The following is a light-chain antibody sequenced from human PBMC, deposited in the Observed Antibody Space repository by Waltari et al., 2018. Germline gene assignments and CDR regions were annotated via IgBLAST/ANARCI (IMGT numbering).Light chain of an antibody. CDR1: QNVLYNSNNKNY. CDR2: WAS. Sequence: DIVMTQSPDSLTVSLGERATINCKSSQNVLYNSNNKNYLAWYQQRPGQPPKLLIYWASTRESGVPDRFSGSGSGTDFTLSISSLQAEDVVVYYCQQFYSTPWTFGQGTKVEIK. J-gene: IGKJ1*01. CDR3: QQFYSTPWT. V-gene: IGKV4-1*01.